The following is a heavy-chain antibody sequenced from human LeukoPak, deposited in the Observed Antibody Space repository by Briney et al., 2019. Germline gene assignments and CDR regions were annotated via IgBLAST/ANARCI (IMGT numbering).Heavy chain of an antibody. CDR2: ILPIFGTA. CDR3: ARDREAGGSYYLDY. J-gene: IGHJ4*02. V-gene: IGHV1-69*13. CDR1: GGTFSTYA. D-gene: IGHD1-26*01. Sequence: SVKVSCKASGGTFSTYAISWARQAPGQGLEWMGGILPIFGTANYAQKFQGRVTITADESTSTAYMELSSLRSEDTALYYCARDREAGGSYYLDYWGQGTLVTVSS.